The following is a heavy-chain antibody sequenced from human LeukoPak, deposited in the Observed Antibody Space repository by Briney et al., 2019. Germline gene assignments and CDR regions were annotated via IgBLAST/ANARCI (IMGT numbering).Heavy chain of an antibody. CDR3: ARVRGFWSGYSNDY. Sequence: PSETLSLTCTVSGYSISSGYYWGWIRQPPGKGLEWIGSIYHSGITYYNPSLKSRVTISVDTSKNQFSLKLSSVTAADTAVYYCARVRGFWSGYSNDYWGQGTLVTVSS. CDR2: IYHSGIT. J-gene: IGHJ4*02. D-gene: IGHD3-3*01. V-gene: IGHV4-38-2*02. CDR1: GYSISSGYY.